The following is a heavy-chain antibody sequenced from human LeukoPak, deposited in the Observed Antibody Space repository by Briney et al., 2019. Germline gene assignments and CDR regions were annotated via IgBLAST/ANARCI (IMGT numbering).Heavy chain of an antibody. CDR3: AITYYYDSSGSGDYYMDV. Sequence: ASVKVSCKASGYTFTGYYMHWVRQAPGQGLEWMGWINPNSGGTNYAQKFQGRVTMTRDTSISTAYMELSRLRSDDTAVYYCAITYYYDSSGSGDYYMDVWGKGTTVTVSS. J-gene: IGHJ6*03. CDR1: GYTFTGYY. CDR2: INPNSGGT. V-gene: IGHV1-2*02. D-gene: IGHD3-22*01.